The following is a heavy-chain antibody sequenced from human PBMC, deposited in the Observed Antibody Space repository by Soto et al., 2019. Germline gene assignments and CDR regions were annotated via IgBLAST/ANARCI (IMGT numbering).Heavy chain of an antibody. CDR1: GFSFSSFA. CDR2: VSGRGGDT. Sequence: EVHLLQSGGGLVQPGGSLRLSCAASGFSFSSFALSWVRQSPGKGLEWVAAVSGRGGDTYYANSVKGRFTISRDNSQNTLFLQMNSLRDEDSAIYYCATDPNDDFWSGFSAVDFDYWGQGPLVTVSS. J-gene: IGHJ4*02. D-gene: IGHD3-3*01. CDR3: ATDPNDDFWSGFSAVDFDY. V-gene: IGHV3-23*01.